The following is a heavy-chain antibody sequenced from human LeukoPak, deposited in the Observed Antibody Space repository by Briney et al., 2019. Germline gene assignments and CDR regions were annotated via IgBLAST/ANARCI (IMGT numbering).Heavy chain of an antibody. CDR2: IKQDGSEK. CDR1: GFTFSSYW. Sequence: GGSLRLSCAASGFTFSSYWMSWVRQAPGKGLEWVANIKQDGSEKYYVDSVKGRFTISRDNAKNSLYLQMSSLRAEDTAVYYCARAPYDSSGYDWFDPWGQGTLVTVSS. D-gene: IGHD3-22*01. V-gene: IGHV3-7*01. CDR3: ARAPYDSSGYDWFDP. J-gene: IGHJ5*02.